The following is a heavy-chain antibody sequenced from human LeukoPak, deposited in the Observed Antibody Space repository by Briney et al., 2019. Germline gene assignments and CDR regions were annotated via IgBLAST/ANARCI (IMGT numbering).Heavy chain of an antibody. Sequence: GGSLRLSCSASGVTFSSYEMNWVRQAPGRGLEWVSYISSSGTTIYYADSLKGRFTISRDNAKNSLYLQMNSLRAEDTAVYYCARETLSANDAFDIWGQGTLVTVSS. CDR1: GVTFSSYE. CDR3: ARETLSANDAFDI. J-gene: IGHJ3*02. CDR2: ISSSGTTI. V-gene: IGHV3-48*03.